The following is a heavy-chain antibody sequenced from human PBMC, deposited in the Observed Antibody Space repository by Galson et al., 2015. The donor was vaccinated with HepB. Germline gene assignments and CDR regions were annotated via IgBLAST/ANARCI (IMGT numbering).Heavy chain of an antibody. CDR3: VKNSGIYSP. Sequence: SLRLSCAASGFSFSTTDMSWVRQAPGRGLEWVSTITPRGDATYCGDPVRGRFTISRDNSRNTLYLQMTSLTAEDTALYSCVKNSGIYSPWGQGTLVTVSS. V-gene: IGHV3-23*02. CDR2: ITPRGDAT. J-gene: IGHJ4*02. CDR1: GFSFSTTD. D-gene: IGHD3-10*01.